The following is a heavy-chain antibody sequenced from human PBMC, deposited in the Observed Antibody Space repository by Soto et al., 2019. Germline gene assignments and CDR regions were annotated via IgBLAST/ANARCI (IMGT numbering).Heavy chain of an antibody. D-gene: IGHD1-20*01. CDR2: IYTSGST. J-gene: IGHJ6*02. CDR1: GGSISSYY. Sequence: PSETLSLTCTVSGGSISSYYWSWIRQPAGKGLEWIGRIYTSGSTNYNPSLKSRVTMSVDTSKNQFSLKLSSVTAADTAVYYCASHNPRGDYYYYGMDVWGQGTTVTVYS. CDR3: ASHNPRGDYYYYGMDV. V-gene: IGHV4-4*07.